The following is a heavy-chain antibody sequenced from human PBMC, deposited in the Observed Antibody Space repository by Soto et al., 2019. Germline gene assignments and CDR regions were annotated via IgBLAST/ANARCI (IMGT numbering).Heavy chain of an antibody. V-gene: IGHV3-21*01. J-gene: IGHJ4*02. CDR3: ARADYDILTGYYQPPDYFDY. CDR1: GFTFSRYW. CDR2: ISSSSSYI. D-gene: IGHD3-9*01. Sequence: GGSLRLSCAASGFTFSRYWMSWVRQAPGKGLEWVSSISSSSSYIYYADSVKGRFTISRDNAKNSLYLQMNSLRAEDTAVYYCARADYDILTGYYQPPDYFDYWGQGTLVTVSS.